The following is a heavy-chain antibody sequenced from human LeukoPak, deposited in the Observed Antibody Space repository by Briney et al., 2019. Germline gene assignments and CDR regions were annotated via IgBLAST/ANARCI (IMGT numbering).Heavy chain of an antibody. CDR1: GGTFSSYA. V-gene: IGHV1-69*13. Sequence: SVKVSCKASGGTFSSYAISWVRQAPGQGLEWMGGIVPIFGTANYAQKFQGRVTITADESTSTAYMELSSLRSEDTAVYYCARALYYDILTGYNWFDPWGQGTLVTVSS. CDR3: ARALYYDILTGYNWFDP. J-gene: IGHJ5*02. D-gene: IGHD3-9*01. CDR2: IVPIFGTA.